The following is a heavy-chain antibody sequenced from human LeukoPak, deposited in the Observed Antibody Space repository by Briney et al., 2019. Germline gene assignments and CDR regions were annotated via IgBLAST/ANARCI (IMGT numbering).Heavy chain of an antibody. CDR1: SGSVSSYY. CDR2: IYHTGSN. CDR3: ARARYTNSWYAVDI. J-gene: IGHJ3*02. V-gene: IGHV4-59*08. D-gene: IGHD6-13*01. Sequence: PSETLSLTCLVSSGSVSSYYWTRIRQPPGKGLEWIGYIYHTGSNNYSPSLKSRVTMYVDTSKNQLSLKLSSVTAADTAMYYCARARYTNSWYAVDIWGQGTMVTVSS.